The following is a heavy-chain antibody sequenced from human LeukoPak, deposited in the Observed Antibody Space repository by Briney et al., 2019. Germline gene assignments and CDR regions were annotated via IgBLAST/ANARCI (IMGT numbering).Heavy chain of an antibody. V-gene: IGHV3-48*01. CDR2: ISSSSSTI. CDR1: GFTFSSYS. CDR3: ARGGDIVVVPAAIPFDY. D-gene: IGHD2-2*01. Sequence: GGSLRLSCAASGFTFSSYSMNWVRQAPGKGLEWVSYISSSSSTIYYADSVKGRFTISRDNAKNSPYLQMNSLRAEDTAVYYCARGGDIVVVPAAIPFDYWGQGTLVTVSS. J-gene: IGHJ4*02.